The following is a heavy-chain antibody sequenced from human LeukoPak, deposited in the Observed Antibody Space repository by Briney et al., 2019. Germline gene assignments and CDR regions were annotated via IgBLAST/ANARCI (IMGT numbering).Heavy chain of an antibody. J-gene: IGHJ3*02. CDR2: IYYSGST. V-gene: IGHV4-39*07. D-gene: IGHD3-22*01. CDR3: ARANYYDTVRDAFDI. CDR1: GGSISSSSYY. Sequence: SETLSLTCTVSGGSISSSSYYWGWIRQPPGKGLEWIGSIYYSGSTYYNPSLKSRVTISVDTSKNQFSLKLSSVTAADTAVYYCARANYYDTVRDAFDIWGQGTMVTVSS.